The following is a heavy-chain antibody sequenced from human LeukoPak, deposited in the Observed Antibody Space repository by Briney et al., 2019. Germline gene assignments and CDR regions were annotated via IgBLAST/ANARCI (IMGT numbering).Heavy chain of an antibody. D-gene: IGHD3-10*01. CDR2: ISDSGDST. CDR1: GFTFNNYA. CDR3: AKDRGNNYGYDYYGVDV. Sequence: GGSLRLSCAASGFTFNNYAMSWVRQDPGKWLEWVSGISDSGDSTYYADSVKGRFTISRHNSKNTLYLQMNALRAGDTAIYYCAKDRGNNYGYDYYGVDVWGQGTTVTVSS. J-gene: IGHJ6*02. V-gene: IGHV3-23*01.